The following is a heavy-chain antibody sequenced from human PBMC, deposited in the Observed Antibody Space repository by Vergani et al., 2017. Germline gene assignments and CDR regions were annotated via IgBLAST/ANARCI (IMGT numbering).Heavy chain of an antibody. Sequence: EVQLVESGGGLVQPGGSLRLSCAASGFTFSSYSMNWVRQAPGKGPEWVSYISSSSSTIYYADSVKGRFTISRDNATNSLYLQMNSLRAEDTAVYYCARDCSSTSCYKAFDIWGQGTMVTVSS. CDR1: GFTFSSYS. CDR3: ARDCSSTSCYKAFDI. J-gene: IGHJ3*02. V-gene: IGHV3-48*01. D-gene: IGHD2-2*02. CDR2: ISSSSSTI.